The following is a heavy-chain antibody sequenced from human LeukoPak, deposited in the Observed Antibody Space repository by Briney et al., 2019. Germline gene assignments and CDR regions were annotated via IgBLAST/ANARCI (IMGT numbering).Heavy chain of an antibody. Sequence: ASVKVSCKASGYTFTDYAIHWVRQAPGQRLEWMGWINTGNGNTKYSQKFQDRVTLTRDTSANTVYMELSSLRSEDTAVYYCAREYYYDETPDYWGQGTLVTVSS. CDR1: GYTFTDYA. CDR2: INTGNGNT. V-gene: IGHV1-3*04. D-gene: IGHD3-22*01. J-gene: IGHJ4*02. CDR3: AREYYYDETPDY.